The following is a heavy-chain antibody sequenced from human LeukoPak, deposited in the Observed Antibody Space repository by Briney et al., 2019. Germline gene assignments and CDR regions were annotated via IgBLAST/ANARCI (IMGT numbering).Heavy chain of an antibody. CDR1: GGSFSGYY. J-gene: IGHJ4*02. D-gene: IGHD5-24*01. CDR2: INHSGST. Sequence: SETLSLTCAVYGGSFSGYYWSWIRQPPGKGLEWIGEINHSGSTNYIPSLKSRVTISVDTSKNQFSLKLSSVTAADTAVYYCARGVEMGVPRDYWGQGTLVTVSS. V-gene: IGHV4-34*01. CDR3: ARGVEMGVPRDY.